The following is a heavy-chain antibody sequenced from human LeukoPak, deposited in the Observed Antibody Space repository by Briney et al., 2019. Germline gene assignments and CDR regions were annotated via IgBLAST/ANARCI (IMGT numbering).Heavy chain of an antibody. Sequence: RASPKASRTPSLYTLTSYAMHCAPEALGQRVGRMGWINAGNGNTKYSQKFQGRVTITRDTSASTAYMELSSLRTEDTDVYYCARGQEVAGFFDYWGQGTLVTVSS. CDR2: INAGNGNT. CDR3: ARGQEVAGFFDY. V-gene: IGHV1-3*01. D-gene: IGHD6-19*01. J-gene: IGHJ4*02. CDR1: LYTLTSYA.